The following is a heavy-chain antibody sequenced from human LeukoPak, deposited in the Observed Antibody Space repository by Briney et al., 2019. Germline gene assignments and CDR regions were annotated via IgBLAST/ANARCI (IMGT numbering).Heavy chain of an antibody. J-gene: IGHJ3*02. CDR2: INGESTFK. CDR1: GFSFSSPG. CDR3: AKYQTGTWTSYDSSDI. Sequence: GGSLRLSCTTSGFSFSSPGMNWVRQAPGKGLEWVSSINGESTFKVYADSVKGRFTISRDNAKNSLYLQMDSLRAEDTAVYYCAKYQTGTWTSYDSSDIWGQGTLVTVSS. D-gene: IGHD1-7*01. V-gene: IGHV3-21*01.